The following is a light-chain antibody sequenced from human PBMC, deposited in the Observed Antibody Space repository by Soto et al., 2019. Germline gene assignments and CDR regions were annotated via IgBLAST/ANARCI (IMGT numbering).Light chain of an antibody. CDR1: STDIGGYDF. Sequence: QSALTQPPSASGSPGQSVTISCSGTSTDIGGYDFVSWYQQQPGKAPRLLIYEVYKRPAGVPDRFSGSKSGNTASLTVSGLQDEDEAGYYCASFARSQDPCVVFGGGTKLTVL. J-gene: IGLJ2*01. CDR2: EVY. V-gene: IGLV2-8*01. CDR3: ASFARSQDPCVV.